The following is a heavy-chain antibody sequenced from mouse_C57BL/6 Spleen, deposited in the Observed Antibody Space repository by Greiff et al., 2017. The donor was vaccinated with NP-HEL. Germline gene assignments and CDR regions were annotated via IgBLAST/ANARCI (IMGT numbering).Heavy chain of an antibody. CDR1: GYTFTSYW. V-gene: IGHV1-69*01. CDR2: IDASDSYT. D-gene: IGHD1-1*01. CDR3: ARSPYYGSRGGYFDY. Sequence: QVQLQQPGAELVMPGASVKLSCKASGYTFTSYWMHWVKQRPGQGLEWIGEIDASDSYTNYNQQIKGKSTLTVDKSSSTAYMQLSSLTSEDSAVYYCARSPYYGSRGGYFDYWGQGTTLTVSS. J-gene: IGHJ2*01.